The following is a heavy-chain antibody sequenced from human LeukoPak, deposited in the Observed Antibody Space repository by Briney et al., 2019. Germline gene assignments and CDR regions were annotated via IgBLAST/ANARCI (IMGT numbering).Heavy chain of an antibody. CDR1: GASISSYS. V-gene: IGHV4-4*07. D-gene: IGHD6-13*01. CDR3: ARDTNAGAAGMFDP. J-gene: IGHJ5*02. Sequence: SETLSLTCTVSGASISSYSWSWIRQPAGKGLEWIGRIYSSGSTKYNPSLKSRVIISVDNSKNQLSLRLSSVTAADTAVYYCARDTNAGAAGMFDPGGQGTLVTVSA. CDR2: IYSSGST.